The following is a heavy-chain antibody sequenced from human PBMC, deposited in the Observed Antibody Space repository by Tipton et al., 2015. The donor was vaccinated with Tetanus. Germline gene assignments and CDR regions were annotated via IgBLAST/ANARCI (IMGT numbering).Heavy chain of an antibody. J-gene: IGHJ3*01. V-gene: IGHV4-39*01. D-gene: IGHD4-17*01. CDR2: IYYSGSS. CDR3: ARPSTTVTPRAFDV. CDR1: GASMSSSSYY. Sequence: TLSLTCNVSGASMSSSSYYWDWIRQPSGKGLEWIGSIYYSGSSYYNPSLESRVTISLDTSKNRFSLKLTSVTAADAAVYYCARPSTTVTPRAFDVWGQGTMVTVSS.